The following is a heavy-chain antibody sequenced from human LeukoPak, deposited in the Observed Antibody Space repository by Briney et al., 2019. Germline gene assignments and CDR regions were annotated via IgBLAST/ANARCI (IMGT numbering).Heavy chain of an antibody. CDR1: GYTFTGYY. J-gene: IGHJ4*02. V-gene: IGHV1-2*02. Sequence: ASVTVSCKASGYTFTGYYMHWVRQAPGQGLEWMGWINPNSGGTNYAQKFQGRVTMTRDTSISTAYMELSRLRSDDTAVYYCARDYCSGGSCNYDYWGQGTLVTVSS. CDR3: ARDYCSGGSCNYDY. D-gene: IGHD2-15*01. CDR2: INPNSGGT.